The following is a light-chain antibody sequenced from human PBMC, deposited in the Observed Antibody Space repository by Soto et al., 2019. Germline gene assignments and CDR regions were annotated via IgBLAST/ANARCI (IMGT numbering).Light chain of an antibody. J-gene: IGKJ2*01. Sequence: EIVLTQSPGTLSLSPGERATLSCRASQSVSSSYLAWYQQKPGQAPRLLIYGASSRATGIPDRFSGSGSGTDFTLTISRLEPEDFAVAYWQQYGSSLPMSTFVPRTKLEIK. CDR2: GAS. CDR3: QQYGSSLPMST. V-gene: IGKV3-20*01. CDR1: QSVSSSY.